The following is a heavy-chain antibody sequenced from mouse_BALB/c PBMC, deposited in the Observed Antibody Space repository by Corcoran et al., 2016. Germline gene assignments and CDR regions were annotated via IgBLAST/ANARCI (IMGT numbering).Heavy chain of an antibody. CDR1: GFSLSTSGMG. CDR3: ARTIITTVVATSSYYAMYS. D-gene: IGHD1-1*01. Sequence: QVTLKESGPGILQPSQTLSLTCSFSGFSLSTSGMGVGWIRQPSGKGLEWLAHIWWDDVKRYNPALKSRLTISKDTSSSQVFLKIASVDTADTATYYCARTIITTVVATSSYYAMYSCGQGTSVTVSS. CDR2: IWWDDVK. J-gene: IGHJ4*01. V-gene: IGHV8-8*01.